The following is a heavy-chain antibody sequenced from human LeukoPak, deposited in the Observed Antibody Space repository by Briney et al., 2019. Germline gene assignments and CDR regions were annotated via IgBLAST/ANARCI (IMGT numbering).Heavy chain of an antibody. CDR2: INHSGST. CDR1: GGSFSGYY. J-gene: IGHJ3*02. Sequence: SETLSLTCAVYGGSFSGYYWSWIRQPPGKGLEWIGEINHSGSTNYNPSLKSRVTISVDTSKNQFSLKLSSVTAADTAVYYCARGGRWLQPSFAFDIWGQGTMVTVSS. CDR3: ARGGRWLQPSFAFDI. D-gene: IGHD5-24*01. V-gene: IGHV4-34*01.